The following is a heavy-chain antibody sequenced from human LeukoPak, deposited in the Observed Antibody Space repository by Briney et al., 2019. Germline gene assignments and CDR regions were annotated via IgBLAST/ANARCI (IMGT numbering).Heavy chain of an antibody. V-gene: IGHV4-34*01. D-gene: IGHD2-2*01. CDR1: GGSFSGYY. CDR3: RQAPIYDIVVVPAANYGMDV. CDR2: INHSGST. Sequence: SETLPLTCAVYGGSFSGYYWSWIRQPPGKGLEWIGEINHSGSTNYNPSLKSRVTISVDTSKNQFSLKLSSVTAADTAVYYCRQAPIYDIVVVPAANYGMDVWGQGTTVTVSS. J-gene: IGHJ6*02.